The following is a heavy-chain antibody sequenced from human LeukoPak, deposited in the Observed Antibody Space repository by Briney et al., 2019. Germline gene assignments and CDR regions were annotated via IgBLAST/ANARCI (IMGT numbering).Heavy chain of an antibody. J-gene: IGHJ6*03. V-gene: IGHV4-34*01. D-gene: IGHD3-3*01. CDR3: ARGGFTIFGVVITNSMDI. Sequence: PSETLSLTCAVYGGSFSGYYWSWIRQPPGKGLEWIGEINHSGSTNYNPSLKSRVTISVDTSKNQFSLKLSSVTAADTAVYYCARGGFTIFGVVITNSMDIWGKGTTVTVSS. CDR1: GGSFSGYY. CDR2: INHSGST.